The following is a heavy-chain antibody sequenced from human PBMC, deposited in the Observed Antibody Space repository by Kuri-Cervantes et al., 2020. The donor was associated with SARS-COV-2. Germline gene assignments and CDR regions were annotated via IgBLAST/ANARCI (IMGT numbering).Heavy chain of an antibody. CDR3: ACGYGGSGYTRYYYYMDF. J-gene: IGHJ6*03. Sequence: SVKVSCKASGCTFSSYSISWVRQAPGQGLEWMGGIIPIFGTANYAQKFQGRVTITTDESTSTAYMELSSLRSEDTAVYYCACGYGGSGYTRYYYYMDFWGKGTKVTVSS. D-gene: IGHD3-22*01. V-gene: IGHV1-69*05. CDR2: IIPIFGTA. CDR1: GCTFSSYS.